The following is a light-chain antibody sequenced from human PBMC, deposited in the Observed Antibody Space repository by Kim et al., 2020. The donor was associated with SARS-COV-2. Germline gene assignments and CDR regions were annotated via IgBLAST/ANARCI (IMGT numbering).Light chain of an antibody. CDR2: KDS. CDR3: YSAADNNLV. CDR1: ILAKKY. J-gene: IGLJ2*01. V-gene: IGLV3-27*01. Sequence: VSPGQTARITCSGDILAKKYARWFQQKPGQAPVLVIYKDSERPSGIPERFSGSSSGTTVTLTISAAQVEDEADYSCYSAADNNLVFGGGTQLTVL.